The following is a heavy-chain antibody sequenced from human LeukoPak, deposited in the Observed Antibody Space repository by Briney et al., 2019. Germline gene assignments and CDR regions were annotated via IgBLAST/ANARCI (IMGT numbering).Heavy chain of an antibody. J-gene: IGHJ6*03. CDR3: ARRLVAPGYYMDV. CDR2: IYYSGST. Sequence: SSETLSLTCTVSGGSISSYYWSWIRQPAGKGLEWIGSIYYSGSTYYNPSLKSRVTISVDTSKNQFSLKLSSVTAADTAVYYCARRLVAPGYYMDVWGKGTTVTISS. CDR1: GGSISSYY. D-gene: IGHD5-12*01. V-gene: IGHV4-59*05.